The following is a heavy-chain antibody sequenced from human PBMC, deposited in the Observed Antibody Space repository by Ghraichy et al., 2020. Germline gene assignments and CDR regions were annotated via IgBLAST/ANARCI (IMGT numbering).Heavy chain of an antibody. CDR2: ISGGGQRT. J-gene: IGHJ4*02. V-gene: IGHV3-23*01. CDR1: GFSFSSYA. D-gene: IGHD3-22*01. Sequence: GGSLRLSCAASGFSFSSYAMNWVRQAPGKGLEWVAGISGGGQRTHFADSLKARLIVFRDNSKNTLYLQLNGLRADDTAVYFCAKGDDDSINDRYYFDFWGQGTLVTVSS. CDR3: AKGDDDSINDRYYFDF.